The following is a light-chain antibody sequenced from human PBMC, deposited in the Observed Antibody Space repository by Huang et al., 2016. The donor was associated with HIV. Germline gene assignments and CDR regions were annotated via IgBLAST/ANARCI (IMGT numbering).Light chain of an antibody. CDR2: GTA. Sequence: EIVMTQSPGTLSVSPGERATLSCRASQSVGNKVAWYQHKPGQAPRLLIYGTATRATGIPARCSGSGSGTEFTLTITSLQSEDFAVYYCQQYNNWPPRYTFGQGTKLEI. CDR3: QQYNNWPPRYT. J-gene: IGKJ2*01. V-gene: IGKV3-15*01. CDR1: QSVGNK.